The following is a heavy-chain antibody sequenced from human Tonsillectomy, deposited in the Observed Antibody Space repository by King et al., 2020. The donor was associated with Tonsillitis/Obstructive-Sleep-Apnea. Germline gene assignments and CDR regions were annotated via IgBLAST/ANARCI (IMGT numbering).Heavy chain of an antibody. Sequence: HVQLVESGGGVVQPGRSLRLSCAASGFTFSSYAMHWVRQAPGKGLEWVTVMSSDGNNKYYADSVKGRFTISRDNSKNTLYLQMNSLRAEDTAVYYCAGGETAMATNWFDPWGQGTLVTVSS. CDR1: GFTFSSYA. CDR2: MSSDGNNK. J-gene: IGHJ5*02. V-gene: IGHV3-30*04. CDR3: AGGETAMATNWFDP. D-gene: IGHD5-18*01.